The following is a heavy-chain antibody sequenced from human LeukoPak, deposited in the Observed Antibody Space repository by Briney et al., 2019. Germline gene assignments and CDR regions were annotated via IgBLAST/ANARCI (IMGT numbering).Heavy chain of an antibody. CDR2: IYTSGST. CDR3: ARDAITGDLFDY. D-gene: IGHD7-27*01. J-gene: IGHJ4*02. V-gene: IGHV4-4*07. Sequence: SETLSLTCTVSGGSISSYYWSWIRQPAGKGLEWIGRIYTSGSTNYNPSPKSRVTMSVDTSKNQFSLKLSSVTAADTAVYYCARDAITGDLFDYWGQGTLVTVSS. CDR1: GGSISSYY.